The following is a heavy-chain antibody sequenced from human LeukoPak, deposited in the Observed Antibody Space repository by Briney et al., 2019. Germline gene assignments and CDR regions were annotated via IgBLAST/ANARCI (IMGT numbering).Heavy chain of an antibody. CDR1: GYTLTELS. Sequence: ASVKVSCKVSGYTLTELSMHWVRQAPGKGLEWMGGFDPEDGETIYAQKFQGRVTMTEDTSTDTAYMELSSLRSEATAVYYCATSSGSYYNLYYYYGMDVWGKGTTVTVSS. CDR2: FDPEDGET. CDR3: ATSSGSYYNLYYYYGMDV. D-gene: IGHD3-10*01. J-gene: IGHJ6*04. V-gene: IGHV1-24*01.